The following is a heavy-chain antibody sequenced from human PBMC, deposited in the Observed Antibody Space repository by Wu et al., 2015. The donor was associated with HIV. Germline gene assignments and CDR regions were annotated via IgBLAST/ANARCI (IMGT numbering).Heavy chain of an antibody. CDR1: GYTFTGYY. J-gene: IGHJ4*02. CDR3: ARSYCSGDCYADY. Sequence: QVQLVQSGAEVKKPGASVKVSCKASGYTFTGYYMHWVRQAPGQGLEWMGWINPNSGGTNYAQKFQGRVTMTRDTSTGTVYLELSTLRSEDSALYYCARSYCSGDCYADYWGQGTLVTVSS. V-gene: IGHV1-2*02. CDR2: INPNSGGT. D-gene: IGHD2-21*02.